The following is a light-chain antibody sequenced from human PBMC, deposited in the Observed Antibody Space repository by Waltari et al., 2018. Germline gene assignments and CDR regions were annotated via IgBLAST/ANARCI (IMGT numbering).Light chain of an antibody. CDR2: GVS. CDR3: QQLNTYPPT. V-gene: IGKV1-9*01. Sequence: DIQLTQSPSFLSASVGDRVTITCRASQALTTYFAWYQQKPGKAPKLLIYGVSTLQSGVPSRFSGSGSGADFTLTINSLQPEDFAIYYCQQLNTYPPTFGQGTRLEIK. CDR1: QALTTY. J-gene: IGKJ5*01.